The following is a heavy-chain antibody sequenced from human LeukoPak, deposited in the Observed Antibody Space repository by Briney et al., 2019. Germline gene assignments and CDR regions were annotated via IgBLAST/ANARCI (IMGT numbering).Heavy chain of an antibody. CDR2: IKQDGSEK. V-gene: IGHV3-7*01. CDR1: GFTFSSYW. CDR3: ARENLAYCGGDCYRYYYYYMDV. D-gene: IGHD2-21*02. Sequence: GGSLRLSCAASGFTFSSYWMSWVRQAPGKGLEWVANIKQDGSEKYYVDSVKGRFTISRDNAENSLYLQMISLRAEDTAVYYCARENLAYCGGDCYRYYYYYMDVWGKGTTVTVSS. J-gene: IGHJ6*03.